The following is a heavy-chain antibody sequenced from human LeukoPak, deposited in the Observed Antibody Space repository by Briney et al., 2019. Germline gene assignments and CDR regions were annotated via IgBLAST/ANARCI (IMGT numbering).Heavy chain of an antibody. CDR1: GFTFSSYA. J-gene: IGHJ4*02. D-gene: IGHD6-13*01. CDR2: ISSNGGST. V-gene: IGHV3-64D*06. CDR3: VKGAIAAAGTQGFDY. Sequence: PGGSLRLSCSASGFTFSSYAMHWVRQAPGKGLEYVSAISSNGGSTYYADSVKGRFTISRDNSKNTLYLQMSSLRAEDTAVYYCVKGAIAAAGTQGFDYWGQGTLVTVSS.